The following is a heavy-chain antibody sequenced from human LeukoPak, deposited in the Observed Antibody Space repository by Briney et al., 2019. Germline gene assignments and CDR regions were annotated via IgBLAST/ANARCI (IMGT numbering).Heavy chain of an antibody. CDR1: GFTFSSYW. D-gene: IGHD3-3*01. J-gene: IGHJ4*02. Sequence: GGSLRLSCAASGFTFSSYWMHWVRQAPGKGLVWVSRINTDGSSTSYADSVKGRFTISRDNAKNTLYLQMNSLRAEDTAVYYCATKADFWSGYDYWGQGALVTVSS. CDR2: INTDGSST. CDR3: ATKADFWSGYDY. V-gene: IGHV3-74*01.